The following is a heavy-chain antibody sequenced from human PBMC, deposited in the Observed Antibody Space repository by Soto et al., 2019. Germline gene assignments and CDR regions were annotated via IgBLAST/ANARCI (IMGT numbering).Heavy chain of an antibody. J-gene: IGHJ4*02. CDR1: GGSFSGYY. CDR3: ARGSGIVATISATFDY. CDR2: INHSGST. D-gene: IGHD5-12*01. V-gene: IGHV4-34*01. Sequence: SETLSLTCAVYGGSFSGYYWSWIRQPPGKGLEWIGEINHSGSTNYNPSLKSRVTISVDTSKNQFSLKRSSVTAADTAVYYCARGSGIVATISATFDYWGQGTLVTVSS.